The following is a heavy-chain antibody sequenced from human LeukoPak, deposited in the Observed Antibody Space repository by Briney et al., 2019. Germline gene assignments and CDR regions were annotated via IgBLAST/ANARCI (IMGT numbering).Heavy chain of an antibody. CDR3: ARVGPNPRTGHFDY. J-gene: IGHJ4*02. Sequence: PSETLSLTCTVSGGSISSSSYYWGWIRQPPGKGLEWIGSIYYSGSTYYNPSLKSRVTISVDTSKNQFSLKLSSVTAADTAVYYCARVGPNPRTGHFDYWGQGTLVTVSS. CDR2: IYYSGST. CDR1: GGSISSSSYY. V-gene: IGHV4-39*07.